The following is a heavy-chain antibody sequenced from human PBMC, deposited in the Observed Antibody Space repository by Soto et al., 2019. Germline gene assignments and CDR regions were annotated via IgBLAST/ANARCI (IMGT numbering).Heavy chain of an antibody. CDR1: GGTFSSYA. CDR2: IIPIFGTA. Sequence: GASVKVSCKASGGTFSSYAISWVRQAPGQGLEWMGGIIPIFGTANYAQKFQGRVTITADESTSTAYMELSSLRSEDTAVYYCASHSYDSSGYSGWGGYYYGMDVWGQGTTVTVS. V-gene: IGHV1-69*13. D-gene: IGHD3-22*01. CDR3: ASHSYDSSGYSGWGGYYYGMDV. J-gene: IGHJ6*02.